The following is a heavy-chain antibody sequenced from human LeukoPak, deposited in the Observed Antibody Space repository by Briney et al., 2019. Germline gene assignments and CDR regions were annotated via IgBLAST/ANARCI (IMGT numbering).Heavy chain of an antibody. V-gene: IGHV3-53*01. D-gene: IGHD2-2*01. CDR3: ARGGIVLGPWGYYYMDV. J-gene: IGHJ6*03. CDR2: IYSGGST. CDR1: GFTVSSNY. Sequence: GGSLRLSCADSGFTVSSNYISRVRQAPGKRLEWVSVIYSGGSTYYADSVKGRFTISRDNSKNTLYLQMNSQRAEDTAVYYCARGGIVLGPWGYYYMDVGGKGTTVTVSS.